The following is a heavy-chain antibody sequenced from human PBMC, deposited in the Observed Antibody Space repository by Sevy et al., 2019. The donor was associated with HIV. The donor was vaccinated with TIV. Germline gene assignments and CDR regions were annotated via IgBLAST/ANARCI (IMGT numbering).Heavy chain of an antibody. J-gene: IGHJ4*02. CDR1: GFTFGDYA. CDR3: TRWKGARSIFDY. V-gene: IGHV3-49*04. CDR2: LKSKAYGGTL. Sequence: GGSLRLSCTTSGFTFGDYAMSWVRQAPGKGLEWVAFLKSKAYGGTLDYAASVKGRFTISRDDSKSIAHLQMNDLKTEDTAIYYCTRWKGARSIFDYWGQGALVTVSP. D-gene: IGHD1-1*01.